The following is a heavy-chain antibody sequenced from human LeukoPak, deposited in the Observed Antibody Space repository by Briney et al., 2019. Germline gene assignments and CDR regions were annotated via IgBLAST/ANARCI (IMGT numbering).Heavy chain of an antibody. CDR2: INPNSGGT. CDR1: GYTFTGYY. J-gene: IGHJ4*02. Sequence: ASVKVSCKASGYTFTGYYMHWVRQAPGQGLEGMGWINPNSGGTNYAQKLQGRVTMTRDTSISTAYMELSRLRSDDTAVYYCARDPRYYGDANYFDYWGQGTLVTVSS. V-gene: IGHV1-2*02. CDR3: ARDPRYYGDANYFDY. D-gene: IGHD4-17*01.